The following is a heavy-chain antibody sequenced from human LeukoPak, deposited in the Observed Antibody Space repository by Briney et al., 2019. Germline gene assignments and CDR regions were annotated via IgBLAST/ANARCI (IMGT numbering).Heavy chain of an antibody. Sequence: PGGSLRLSCAASGFTFSSYSMNWVRQAPGKGLEWVSSIGSSSSYIYYADSVKGRFTISRDNSKNTLYLQMNSLRAEDTAVYYCARDYSRSPRGVVPAATLAYWGQGTLVTVSS. CDR1: GFTFSSYS. CDR3: ARDYSRSPRGVVPAATLAY. CDR2: IGSSSSYI. J-gene: IGHJ4*02. V-gene: IGHV3-21*01. D-gene: IGHD2-2*01.